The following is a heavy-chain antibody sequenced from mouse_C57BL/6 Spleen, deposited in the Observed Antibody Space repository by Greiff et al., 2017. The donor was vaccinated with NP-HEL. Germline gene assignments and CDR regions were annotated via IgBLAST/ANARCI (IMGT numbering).Heavy chain of an antibody. CDR2: ISYDGSN. CDR1: GYSITSGYY. Sequence: VQLKESGPGLVKPSQSLSLTCSVTGYSITSGYYWNWIRQFPGNKLEWMGYISYDGSNNYNPSLKNRISITRDTSKNQFFLKLNSVTTEDTATYYCARDRSMIGYYVWFAYWGQGTLVTVSA. CDR3: ARDRSMIGYYVWFAY. J-gene: IGHJ3*01. V-gene: IGHV3-6*01. D-gene: IGHD2-3*01.